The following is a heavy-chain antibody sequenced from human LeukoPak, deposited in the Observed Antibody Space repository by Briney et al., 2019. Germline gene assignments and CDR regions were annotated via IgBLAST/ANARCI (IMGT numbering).Heavy chain of an antibody. CDR1: GFTFSVSA. Sequence: GGSLRLSSAASGFTFSVSAMHWVRQAPGKGLEWIGRVRTRSNNYATGYAESVKGRFTISRDDSKNMAYLQMNSLTSEDTAVYYCTRLDYGHDYWGQGTLV. V-gene: IGHV3-73*01. D-gene: IGHD3-16*01. CDR2: VRTRSNNYAT. CDR3: TRLDYGHDY. J-gene: IGHJ4*02.